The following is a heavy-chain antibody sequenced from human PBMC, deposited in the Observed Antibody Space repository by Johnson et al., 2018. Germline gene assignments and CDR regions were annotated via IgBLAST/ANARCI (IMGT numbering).Heavy chain of an antibody. CDR1: GFTVSSNY. D-gene: IGHD3-22*01. V-gene: IGHV3-66*02. CDR3: ARVTLAGIYYDGGGHAFDI. J-gene: IGHJ3*02. Sequence: VQLVESGGGLVQPGGSLRLSCAASGFTVSSNYMSWVRQAPGKGLEWVSVIYSGGSTYYADSVKGRFTISRDNSKNTLYLQMNSLRAEDTAVYYCARVTLAGIYYDGGGHAFDIWGQGTMVTVAS. CDR2: IYSGGST.